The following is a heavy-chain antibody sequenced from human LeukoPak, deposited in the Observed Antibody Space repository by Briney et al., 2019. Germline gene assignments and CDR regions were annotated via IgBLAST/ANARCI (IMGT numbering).Heavy chain of an antibody. CDR3: ARVGTMVRGVYYFDY. Sequence: PGGSLRLSCAASGFTFITYWMSRVRQAPGKGLEWVANIKQDGSEKYYVDSVKGRFTISRDNAKNSLYLQMNSLRAEDTAVYYCARVGTMVRGVYYFDYWGQGTLVTVSS. CDR2: IKQDGSEK. V-gene: IGHV3-7*01. J-gene: IGHJ4*02. D-gene: IGHD3-10*01. CDR1: GFTFITYW.